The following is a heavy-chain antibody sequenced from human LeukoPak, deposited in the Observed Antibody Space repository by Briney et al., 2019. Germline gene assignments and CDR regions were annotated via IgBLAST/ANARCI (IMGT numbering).Heavy chain of an antibody. J-gene: IGHJ4*02. CDR3: ARPPSRGYSSSFEY. CDR2: IYPDESNI. D-gene: IGHD2-2*03. CDR1: GYSFPTYW. Sequence: PGESLKISCKGSGYSFPTYWIAWVRQMPGKGLEWMGIIYPDESNIRYSPSFQGQATISADKSISTAYLQWSSLKASDTAMYYCARPPSRGYSSSFEYWGQGTLVTVSS. V-gene: IGHV5-51*01.